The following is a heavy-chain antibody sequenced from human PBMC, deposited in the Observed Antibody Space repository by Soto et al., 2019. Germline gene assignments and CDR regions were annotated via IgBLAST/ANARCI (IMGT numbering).Heavy chain of an antibody. J-gene: IGHJ4*02. Sequence: ASVKVSCKASGYTFTNCAIHWVRQAPGQRLEWMGWINAGNGKTKYSQKFQGRVTITRDTSASTAYMELSSLRSEDTAVYYCARDRYSSSWYAGAFDYCGQGTLVTVSS. CDR1: GYTFTNCA. CDR3: ARDRYSSSWYAGAFDY. CDR2: INAGNGKT. D-gene: IGHD6-13*01. V-gene: IGHV1-3*01.